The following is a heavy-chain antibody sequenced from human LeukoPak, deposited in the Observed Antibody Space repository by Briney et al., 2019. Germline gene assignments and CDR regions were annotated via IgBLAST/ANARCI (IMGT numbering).Heavy chain of an antibody. CDR3: ARGEPQWFGEII. CDR2: MNPNSGNT. J-gene: IGHJ4*02. Sequence: AASVKVSCKASGYTFTSYDINWVRQATGQGLEWMGWMNPNSGNTGYAQKFQGRVTMTRNTSISTAYMELSSLRSEDTAVYYCARGEPQWFGEIIWGQGTLVTVSS. V-gene: IGHV1-8*01. CDR1: GYTFTSYD. D-gene: IGHD3-10*01.